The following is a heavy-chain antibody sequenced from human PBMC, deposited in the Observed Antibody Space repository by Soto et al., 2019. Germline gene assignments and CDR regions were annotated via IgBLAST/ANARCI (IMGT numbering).Heavy chain of an antibody. Sequence: QVQLQESGPGLVKPSQTLSHTCTVSGDSIGTGGYYWDWIHQHPGKGPEWIGYIHYSGSTYYNPSLKSRLTISLDTSKNQFSLHLSSVTAADTAVYYCATNHDDISGRTPLLFDSWGQGTLVTVSS. J-gene: IGHJ4*02. V-gene: IGHV4-31*03. CDR3: ATNHDDISGRTPLLFDS. CDR1: GDSIGTGGYY. D-gene: IGHD3-22*01. CDR2: IHYSGST.